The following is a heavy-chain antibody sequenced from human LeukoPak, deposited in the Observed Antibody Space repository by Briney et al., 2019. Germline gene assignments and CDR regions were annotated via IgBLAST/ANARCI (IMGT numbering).Heavy chain of an antibody. CDR2: INPNSGGT. CDR1: GYTFTGYY. Sequence: ASVKVSCKASGYTFTGYYMHWVRQAPGQGLERMGWINPNSGGTNYAQKFQGRVTMTRDTSISTAYMELSRLRSDDTAVYYCARSDSSGYYLGPDYWGQGTLVTVSS. J-gene: IGHJ4*02. CDR3: ARSDSSGYYLGPDY. V-gene: IGHV1-2*02. D-gene: IGHD3-22*01.